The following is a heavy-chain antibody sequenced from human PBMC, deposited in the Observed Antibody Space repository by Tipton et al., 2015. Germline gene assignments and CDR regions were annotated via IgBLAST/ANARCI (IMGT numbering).Heavy chain of an antibody. V-gene: IGHV5-51*01. CDR1: GYSFSNYW. D-gene: IGHD3-9*01. Sequence: VQLVQSGAEVKKPGESLKISCKGSGYSFSNYWIGWVRQMPGKGLEWMGIIYPGDSHTRYNPSFQGQVTISADRSTGTAYLQWSSLRASDTAVYYCARRLPYFEWSKVFYFDFWGQGSPVTVS. J-gene: IGHJ4*02. CDR2: IYPGDSHT. CDR3: ARRLPYFEWSKVFYFDF.